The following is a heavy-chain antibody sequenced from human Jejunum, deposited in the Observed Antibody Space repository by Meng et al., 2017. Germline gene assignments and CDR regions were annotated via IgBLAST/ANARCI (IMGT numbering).Heavy chain of an antibody. V-gene: IGHV3-11*01. CDR3: ARDLKGFFDSSGLDY. Sequence: QVQLVESGGGLVKPGGSLRLSCEASGFIFSDFYMSWIRQAPGKGLEWLSYISSSGSTIYYADSVKGRFTISRDNAKNSLYLQMNSLRAEDTAVYYCARDLKGFFDSSGLDYWGQGTLVTVSS. CDR2: ISSSGSTI. J-gene: IGHJ4*02. D-gene: IGHD3-22*01. CDR1: GFIFSDFY.